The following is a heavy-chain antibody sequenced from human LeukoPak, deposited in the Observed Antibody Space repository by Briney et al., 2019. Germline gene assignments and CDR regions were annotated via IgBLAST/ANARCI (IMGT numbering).Heavy chain of an antibody. J-gene: IGHJ4*02. Sequence: SETLSLTCTVSGGSISSYYWSWIRQPPGKGLEGIGYIYYSGSTNYNPSLKSRVTISVDTSKNQFSLKLSSVTAADTAVYYCARAGRACSGGSCYEYFDYWGQGTLVTVSS. CDR1: GGSISSYY. V-gene: IGHV4-59*01. CDR2: IYYSGST. CDR3: ARAGRACSGGSCYEYFDY. D-gene: IGHD2-15*01.